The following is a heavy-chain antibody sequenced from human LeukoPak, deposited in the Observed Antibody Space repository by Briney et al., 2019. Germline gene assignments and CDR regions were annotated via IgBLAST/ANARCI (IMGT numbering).Heavy chain of an antibody. CDR2: IRYDGSNK. CDR1: GFTFSSYG. Sequence: HPGGSLRLSCAASGFTFSSYGMHWVRQAPGKGLEWVAFIRYDGSNKYYADSVKGRFTISRDNSKNTLYLQMNSLRAEDTAVYYCAKYPTLGATLGGDAFDIWGQGTMVTVSS. V-gene: IGHV3-30*02. D-gene: IGHD1-26*01. CDR3: AKYPTLGATLGGDAFDI. J-gene: IGHJ3*02.